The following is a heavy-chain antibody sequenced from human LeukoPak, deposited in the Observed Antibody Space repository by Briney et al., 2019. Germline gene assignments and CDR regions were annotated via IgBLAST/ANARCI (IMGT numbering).Heavy chain of an antibody. V-gene: IGHV3-48*04. CDR3: ARGRHSSSWSPIDY. D-gene: IGHD6-13*01. J-gene: IGHJ4*02. CDR1: GFTFSSYW. CDR2: ISSSGSTI. Sequence: AGGSLRLSCAVSGFTFSSYWMSWVRQAPGKGLEWVSYISSSGSTIYYADSVKGRFTISRDNAKNSLYLQMNSLRAEDTAMYYCARGRHSSSWSPIDYWGQGALVTVSS.